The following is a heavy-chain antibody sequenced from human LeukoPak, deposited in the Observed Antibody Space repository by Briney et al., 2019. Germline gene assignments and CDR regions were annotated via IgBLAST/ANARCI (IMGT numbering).Heavy chain of an antibody. V-gene: IGHV3-74*01. Sequence: GGSLRLSCAASGFTFSSNWMHWVRQAPGKGLVWVSRINEDGSTTNYADSVKGRSTIFRDNAKNTLYLQMNSLRAEDTAVYYCAREDIVVVVAAIYYYYGMDVWGQGTTVTVSS. D-gene: IGHD2-15*01. CDR3: AREDIVVVVAAIYYYYGMDV. J-gene: IGHJ6*02. CDR1: GFTFSSNW. CDR2: INEDGSTT.